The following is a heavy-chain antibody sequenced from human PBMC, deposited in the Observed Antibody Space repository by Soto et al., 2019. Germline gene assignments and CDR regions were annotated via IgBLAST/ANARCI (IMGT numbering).Heavy chain of an antibody. Sequence: SVTMSLTCTVAGGSISSYYWSWIRKPPGKGLEWIGYIYYSGSTNYNPSLKSRVTISVDTSKNQFSLKLSSVTAADTAVYYCARVWGGAFDIWGQGTMVTVSS. D-gene: IGHD3-10*01. J-gene: IGHJ3*02. V-gene: IGHV4-59*01. CDR1: GGSISSYY. CDR3: ARVWGGAFDI. CDR2: IYYSGST.